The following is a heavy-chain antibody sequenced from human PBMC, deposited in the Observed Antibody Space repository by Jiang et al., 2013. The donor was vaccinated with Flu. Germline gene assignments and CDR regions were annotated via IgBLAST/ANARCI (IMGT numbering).Heavy chain of an antibody. Sequence: FSSYSMNWVRQAPGKGLEWVSSISSSSSYIYYADSVKGRFTISRDNAKNSLYLQMNSLRAEDTAVYYCASGSHGDYYYSMDVWGQGTTVTVSS. CDR2: ISSSSSYI. CDR3: ASGSHGDYYYSMDV. CDR1: FSSYS. D-gene: IGHD4-17*01. J-gene: IGHJ6*02. V-gene: IGHV3-21*01.